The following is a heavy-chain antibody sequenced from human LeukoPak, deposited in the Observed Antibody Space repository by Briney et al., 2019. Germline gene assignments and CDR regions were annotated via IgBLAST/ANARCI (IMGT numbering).Heavy chain of an antibody. Sequence: GGSLRLSCAPSGFTFSNAWMSWVRQAPGKGLEWVGRIKSKTDGGTTDYPAPVKGRFTISRDDSNHMVYLQMNSLKTEDTALYYCTTDEWSWGQGTLVTVSS. CDR1: GFTFSNAW. CDR2: IKSKTDGGTT. CDR3: TTDEWS. D-gene: IGHD3-3*01. J-gene: IGHJ5*02. V-gene: IGHV3-15*01.